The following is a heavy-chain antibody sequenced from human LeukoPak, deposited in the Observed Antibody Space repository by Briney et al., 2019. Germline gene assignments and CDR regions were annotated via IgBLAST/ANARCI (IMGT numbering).Heavy chain of an antibody. CDR1: GCIFSSYW. D-gene: IGHD3-3*01. CDR2: NNSDGSTT. V-gene: IGHV3-74*01. CDR3: VWMSLPAG. J-gene: IGHJ4*02. Sequence: GESLRLSCAASGCIFSSYWIQWLRQAPGKGVVWVPRNNSDGSTTNYADSVRRRFTISRDNSKNTVYLQMNSLRAEDTAVYYCVWMSLPAGWGQGTLVTVSS.